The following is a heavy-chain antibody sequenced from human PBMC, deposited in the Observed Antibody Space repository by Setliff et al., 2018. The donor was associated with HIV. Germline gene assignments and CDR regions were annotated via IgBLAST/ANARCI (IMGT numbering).Heavy chain of an antibody. Sequence: SETLSLTCNVYGGPFNVYKRNWVRQTPGKGLEWIGDISHTGTATYNPSLGSRVTISVDAAKKRFSLNIRSLTAADTAVYFCARGQFVSPGRPRHYMDVWGKGTSVTVSS. CDR1: GGPFNVYK. CDR3: ARGQFVSPGRPRHYMDV. CDR2: ISHTGTA. V-gene: IGHV4-34*01. D-gene: IGHD6-6*01. J-gene: IGHJ6*03.